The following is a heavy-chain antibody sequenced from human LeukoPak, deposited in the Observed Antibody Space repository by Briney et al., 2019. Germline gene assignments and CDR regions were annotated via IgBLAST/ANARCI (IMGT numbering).Heavy chain of an antibody. V-gene: IGHV3-23*01. CDR1: GFTFSSYA. J-gene: IGHJ4*02. CDR2: ISGSGGST. Sequence: GASLRLSCAASGFTFSSYAMSRVRQAPGKGLEWVSAISGSGGSTYYADSVKGRFTISRDNSKNTLYLQMNSLRAEDTAVYYCAKDQVELGYCSSTSCYTFDYWGQGTLVTVSS. D-gene: IGHD2-2*02. CDR3: AKDQVELGYCSSTSCYTFDY.